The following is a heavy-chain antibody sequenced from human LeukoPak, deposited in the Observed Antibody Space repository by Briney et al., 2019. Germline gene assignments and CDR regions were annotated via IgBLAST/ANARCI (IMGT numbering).Heavy chain of an antibody. D-gene: IGHD2-2*01. CDR3: ARFSRSTSRAKVYFVY. Sequence: SETLSLTCTVSGGSISSSSYYWGWIRQPPGEGLEWIGYIYYSGSTNYNPSLKSRVTISVDTSKNQLSLKLSSVPAADTAVYYCARFSRSTSRAKVYFVYWGQGTLVTVSS. CDR1: GGSISSSSYY. J-gene: IGHJ4*02. V-gene: IGHV4-61*05. CDR2: IYYSGST.